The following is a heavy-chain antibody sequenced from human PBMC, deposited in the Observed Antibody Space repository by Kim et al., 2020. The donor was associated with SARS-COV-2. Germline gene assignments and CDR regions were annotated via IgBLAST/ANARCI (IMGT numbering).Heavy chain of an antibody. D-gene: IGHD2-2*01. J-gene: IGHJ4*02. CDR3: ARVHSSTWKIDY. Sequence: DNAITVKRRITINPNTSKNHFSLQLNSVTPEDTAVYYCARVHSSTWKIDYWGQGTLVTVSS. V-gene: IGHV6-1*01.